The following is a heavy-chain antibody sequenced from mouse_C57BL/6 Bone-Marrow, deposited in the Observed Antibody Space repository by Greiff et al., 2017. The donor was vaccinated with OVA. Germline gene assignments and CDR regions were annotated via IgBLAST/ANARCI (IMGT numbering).Heavy chain of an antibody. J-gene: IGHJ2*01. D-gene: IGHD1-1*01. V-gene: IGHV3-1*01. Sequence: EVQVVESGPGMVKPSQSLSLTCTVTGYSITSGYDWHWIRHFPGNKLEWMGYISYSGSTNYNPSLKSRISITHDTSKNHFFLKLNSVTTEDTATYYCARELRFYYFDDWGQGTTLTVSS. CDR1: GYSITSGYD. CDR3: ARELRFYYFDD. CDR2: ISYSGST.